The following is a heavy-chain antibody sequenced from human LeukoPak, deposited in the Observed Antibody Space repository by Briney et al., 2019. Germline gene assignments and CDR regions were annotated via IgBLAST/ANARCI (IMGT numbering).Heavy chain of an antibody. D-gene: IGHD3-22*01. CDR1: GFTFSSYH. V-gene: IGHV3-48*01. Sequence: PGGSLRLSCVGSGFTFSSYHMNWVRQAPGKGLEWVSYISSSSSTIYYADSVKGRFTISRDNAKNSLYLQTNSLRAEDTAVYYCARAQHYSDSTGYYYLHYWGQGTLVTVSS. CDR2: ISSSSSTI. J-gene: IGHJ4*02. CDR3: ARAQHYSDSTGYYYLHY.